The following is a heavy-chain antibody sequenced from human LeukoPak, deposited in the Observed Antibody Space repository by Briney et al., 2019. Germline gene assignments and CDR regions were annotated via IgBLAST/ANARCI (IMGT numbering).Heavy chain of an antibody. Sequence: SETLSLTCTVSGGSISDYYWSWIRRPPGKGLEWIGYMYYSGATNYNPSLRSRVTISLDTSKNRVSLKLSSVTAADTAVYSCARHHRTKYCSGGSCYSGWFDPWGQGTLVTVSS. V-gene: IGHV4-59*08. CDR1: GGSISDYY. CDR2: MYYSGAT. J-gene: IGHJ5*02. CDR3: ARHHRTKYCSGGSCYSGWFDP. D-gene: IGHD2-15*01.